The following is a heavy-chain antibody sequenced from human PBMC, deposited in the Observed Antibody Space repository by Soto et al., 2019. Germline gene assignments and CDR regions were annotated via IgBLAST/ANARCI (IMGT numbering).Heavy chain of an antibody. CDR3: SRATYAIFDD. CDR1: GDSVYSNSVT. Sequence: PSQTLSLTFAISGDSVYSNSVTWNWLRQSASRGLELLGRTYYRSKWSFDYAESVQSRITIKPYTSMNQFSLQLHSVTPEDTAVNYCSRATYAIFDDWGDGTLVTVSS. J-gene: IGHJ4*01. CDR2: TYYRSKWSF. V-gene: IGHV6-1*01. D-gene: IGHD2-2*01.